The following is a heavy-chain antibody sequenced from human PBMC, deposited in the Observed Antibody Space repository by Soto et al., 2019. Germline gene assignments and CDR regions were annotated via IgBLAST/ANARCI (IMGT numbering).Heavy chain of an antibody. D-gene: IGHD5-12*01. CDR3: ATDSRWLQRNYYYYGMDV. J-gene: IGHJ6*02. Sequence: ASVKVSCKVSGYTLTELSMHWVRQAPGKGLEWMGGFDPEDGETIYAQKFQGRVTMTEDTSTDTAYMELSSLRSEDTAVYYCATDSRWLQRNYYYYGMDVWGQGTTVTVSS. V-gene: IGHV1-24*01. CDR2: FDPEDGET. CDR1: GYTLTELS.